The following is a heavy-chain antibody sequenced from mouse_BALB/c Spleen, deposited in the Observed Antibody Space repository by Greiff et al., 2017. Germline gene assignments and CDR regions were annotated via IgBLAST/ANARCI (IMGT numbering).Heavy chain of an antibody. V-gene: IGHV1-4*01. CDR1: GYTFTSYT. J-gene: IGHJ3*01. CDR2: INPSSGYT. Sequence: VQLVESGAELARPGASVKMSCKASGYTFTSYTMHWVKQRPGQGLEWIGYINPSSGYTNYNQKFKDKATLTADKSSSTAYMQLSSLTSEDSAVYYCARSARAAWFAYWGQGTLVTVSA. D-gene: IGHD3-1*01. CDR3: ARSARAAWFAY.